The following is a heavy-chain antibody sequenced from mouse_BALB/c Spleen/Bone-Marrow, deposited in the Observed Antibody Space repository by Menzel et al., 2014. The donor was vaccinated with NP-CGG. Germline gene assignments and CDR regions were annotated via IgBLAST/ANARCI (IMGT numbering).Heavy chain of an antibody. CDR1: GFTFNTNA. CDR2: IRSKSNNYAT. D-gene: IGHD2-1*01. CDR3: VSGNYRFAY. V-gene: IGHV10S3*01. J-gene: IGHJ3*01. Sequence: EVQVVESGGGLVQPKGSLKLSCAASGFTFNTNAMNWVRQAPGKGLEWVARIRSKSNNYATYYADSVKDRFTISRDDSQSMLYLQMNNLQTEDTAMYYCVSGNYRFAYWGQGTLVTVSA.